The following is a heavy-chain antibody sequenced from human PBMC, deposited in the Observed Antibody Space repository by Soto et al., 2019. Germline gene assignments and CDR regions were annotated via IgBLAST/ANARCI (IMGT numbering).Heavy chain of an antibody. CDR1: GYTFTGYY. D-gene: IGHD1-1*01. V-gene: IGHV1-2*04. J-gene: IGHJ6*03. CDR2: INPNSGGT. Sequence: QVQLVQSGAEVKKPGASVKVSCKASGYTFTGYYMHWVRQAPGQGLEWMGWINPNSGGTNYAQKFQGWVTMTRDTSISTAYMELSRLRSDDTAVYYCARDLRYNWNDRNYYYYMDVWGKGTTVTVSS. CDR3: ARDLRYNWNDRNYYYYMDV.